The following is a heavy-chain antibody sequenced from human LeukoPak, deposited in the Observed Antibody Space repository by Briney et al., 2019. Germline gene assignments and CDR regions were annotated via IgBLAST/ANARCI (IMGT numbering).Heavy chain of an antibody. CDR3: ATSGQWLVPRGAFDI. V-gene: IGHV1-24*01. CDR2: FDPEDGET. D-gene: IGHD6-19*01. J-gene: IGHJ3*02. CDR1: GYTLTELS. Sequence: ASVTVSCKVSGYTLTELSMHWVRQAPGKGLEWMGGFDPEDGETIYAQKFQGRVTMTEDTSTDTAYMELSSLRSEDTAVYYCATSGQWLVPRGAFDIWGQGTMVTVSS.